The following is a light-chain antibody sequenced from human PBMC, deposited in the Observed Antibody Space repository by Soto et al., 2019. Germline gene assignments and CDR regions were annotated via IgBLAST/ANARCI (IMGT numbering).Light chain of an antibody. CDR3: QQYNSYSPT. Sequence: DIQMTQSPSTLSASVGDRVTITCRASQSISSWLAWYQQKPGKAPKLLIYDDCSLESGVPSRFSGSGSGTEFTLTISSLQPDDFATYYCQQYNSYSPTFGQGTKVEIK. CDR1: QSISSW. CDR2: DDC. V-gene: IGKV1-5*01. J-gene: IGKJ1*01.